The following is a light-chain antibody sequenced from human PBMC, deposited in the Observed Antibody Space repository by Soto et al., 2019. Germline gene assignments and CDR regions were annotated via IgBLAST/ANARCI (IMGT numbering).Light chain of an antibody. V-gene: IGKV1-5*01. J-gene: IGKJ2*01. CDR2: DAS. Sequence: DIQMTQSPSTLSASVGDRVTITCRASQSISSWLAWYQQKPGKAPKLLIYDASSLESGVPSRFGGSGSGTEFTLTISSLQPDDFATYYCQQYILLYTFGQGTKLEIK. CDR1: QSISSW. CDR3: QQYILLYT.